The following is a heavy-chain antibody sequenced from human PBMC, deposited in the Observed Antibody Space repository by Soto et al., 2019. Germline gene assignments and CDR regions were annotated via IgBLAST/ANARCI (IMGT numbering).Heavy chain of an antibody. CDR1: GYTFTGYY. J-gene: IGHJ3*02. CDR3: ATGLSTRYGGNVCDAFDI. V-gene: IGHV1-2*02. D-gene: IGHD2-15*01. Sequence: EASVKVSCKASGYTFTGYYMHWVRQAPGQGLEWMGWINPNSGGTNYAQKFQGRVTMTRDTSISTAYMELSSLRSEDTAVYYCATGLSTRYGGNVCDAFDIWGQGTMVTVSS. CDR2: INPNSGGT.